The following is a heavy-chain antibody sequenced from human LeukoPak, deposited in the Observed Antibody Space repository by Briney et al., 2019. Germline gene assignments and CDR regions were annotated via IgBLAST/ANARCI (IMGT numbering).Heavy chain of an antibody. V-gene: IGHV3-23*01. CDR3: ARGYGGWYAY. CDR1: GFTIDIYV. CDR2: ISASDNSA. Sequence: GGSLRLSCAASGFTIDIYVMSWVRQAPGKGLEWVSTISASDNSAYYADSVKGRFTISRDNSKNTLYLQMNSLRAEDTAVYYCARGYGGWYAYWGQGTLVTVSS. D-gene: IGHD6-19*01. J-gene: IGHJ4*02.